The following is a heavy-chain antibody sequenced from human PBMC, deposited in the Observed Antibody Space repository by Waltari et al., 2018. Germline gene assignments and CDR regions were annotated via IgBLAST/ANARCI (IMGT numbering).Heavy chain of an antibody. J-gene: IGHJ4*02. CDR3: ARGVTTVEY. CDR2: IKKDGSEK. D-gene: IGHD2-21*02. V-gene: IGHV3-7*04. Sequence: EVQLVESGGGLVQPGGSLRLSCSGSGFTFTNHWMSWVRQAPGKGPEWMASIKKDGSEKYYVDSMKGRFTISRDNAKNSLSLQMDSLRAEDTAVYFCARGVTTVEYWGQGTLVTVSS. CDR1: GFTFTNHW.